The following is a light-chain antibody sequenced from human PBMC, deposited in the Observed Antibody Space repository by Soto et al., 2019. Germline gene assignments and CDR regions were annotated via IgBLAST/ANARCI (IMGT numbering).Light chain of an antibody. V-gene: IGKV3D-20*01. J-gene: IGKJ5*01. CDR1: QSVSSSY. CDR3: QQYGSSPPIT. Sequence: EIVLTQSPATLSLSPGERATLSCGASQSVSSSYLAWYQQKPGLAPRLLISDASSRATGIPDRFSGSGSGTDFTLTISRLEPDDFAVYYCQQYGSSPPITFGQGTRLEIK. CDR2: DAS.